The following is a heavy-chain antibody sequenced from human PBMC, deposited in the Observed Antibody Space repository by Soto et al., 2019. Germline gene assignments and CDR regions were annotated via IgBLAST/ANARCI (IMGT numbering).Heavy chain of an antibody. Sequence: SETLSLTCAVYGGSFSGYYWSWIRQPPGKGLEWIGEINHSGSTNYNPSLKSRVTISVDTSKNQFSLKLSSVTAADTAVYYCARESPNYGDRDYWGQGTLVTVSS. V-gene: IGHV4-34*01. CDR3: ARESPNYGDRDY. J-gene: IGHJ4*02. CDR1: GGSFSGYY. CDR2: INHSGST. D-gene: IGHD4-17*01.